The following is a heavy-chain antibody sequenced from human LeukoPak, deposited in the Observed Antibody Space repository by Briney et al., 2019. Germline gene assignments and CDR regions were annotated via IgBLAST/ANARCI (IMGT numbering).Heavy chain of an antibody. CDR3: ARENDSSGYYFDY. CDR2: IYHSGST. V-gene: IGHV4-30-2*01. Sequence: SETLSFTCAVSGGSISSGGYSWSWIRQPPGKGLEWIGYIYHSGSTYYNPSLKSRVTISVDTSKSQFSLRLSSVTAADTAIYYCARENDSSGYYFDYWGQGTLVTVSS. D-gene: IGHD3-22*01. CDR1: GGSISSGGYS. J-gene: IGHJ4*02.